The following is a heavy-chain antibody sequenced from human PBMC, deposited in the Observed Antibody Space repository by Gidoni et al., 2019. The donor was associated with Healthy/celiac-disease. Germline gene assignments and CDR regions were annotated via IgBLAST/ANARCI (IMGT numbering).Heavy chain of an antibody. J-gene: IGHJ3*02. D-gene: IGHD3-22*01. V-gene: IGHV3-23*01. CDR2: ISGSGGST. CDR1: GFPFISYA. Sequence: EVQLLESGGGLVQPGGSLRPSCAPSGFPFISYAMSWVRQAPGKGLEWVSAISGSGGSTYYADSVKGRFTISRDNSKNTLYLQMNSLRAEDTAVYYCAKLCYYDSSGYYYGGDAFDIWGQGTMVTVSS. CDR3: AKLCYYDSSGYYYGGDAFDI.